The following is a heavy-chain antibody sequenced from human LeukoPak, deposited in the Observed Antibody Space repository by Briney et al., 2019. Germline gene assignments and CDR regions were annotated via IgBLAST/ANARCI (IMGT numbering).Heavy chain of an antibody. D-gene: IGHD4-17*01. V-gene: IGHV3-66*01. CDR3: ARDHGWRDAFDI. J-gene: IGHJ3*02. Sequence: GGSLRLSCAASGFTVSSNYMSWVRQAPGKGLEWVSTISSGGATYYVDSVKGRFTVSRDDSKNTLYIQMNSLRAEDTAVYYCARDHGWRDAFDIWGQGTMVTVSS. CDR1: GFTVSSNY. CDR2: ISSGGAT.